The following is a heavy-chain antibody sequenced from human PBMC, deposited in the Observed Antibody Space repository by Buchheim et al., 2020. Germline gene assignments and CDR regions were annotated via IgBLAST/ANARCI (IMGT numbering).Heavy chain of an antibody. CDR2: INPSGGSK. V-gene: IGHV1-46*03. D-gene: IGHD1-14*01. Sequence: QVQLVQSGAEVKKPGASVKVSCKVFGYTLTSYYMHWVRQDPGQGLEWMGIINPSGGSKSYAQKFQGRVTMTRDTSTSTVYMELSSLRSEDTAVYYCARDGPTKYGMDVWGQGTT. CDR3: ARDGPTKYGMDV. CDR1: GYTLTSYY. J-gene: IGHJ6*02.